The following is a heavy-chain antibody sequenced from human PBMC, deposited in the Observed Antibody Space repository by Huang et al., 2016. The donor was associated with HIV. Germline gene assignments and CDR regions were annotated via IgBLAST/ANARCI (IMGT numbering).Heavy chain of an antibody. D-gene: IGHD6-19*01. CDR1: GYTFSDFY. Sequence: QVQLVQSGADVKKPGASVKVSCKASGYTFSDFYIHWVRPAPGQGLEWMGWINPNSGDRKYAQKFKGRVTMHRDTSISTAYMELATLTSNDTAVYYCARDFAVTSGWYIVGSDYWGQGTLLTVSS. CDR3: ARDFAVTSGWYIVGSDY. J-gene: IGHJ4*02. V-gene: IGHV1-2*02. CDR2: INPNSGDR.